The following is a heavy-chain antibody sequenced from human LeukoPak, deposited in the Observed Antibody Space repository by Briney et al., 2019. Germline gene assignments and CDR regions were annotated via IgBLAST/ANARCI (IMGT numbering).Heavy chain of an antibody. J-gene: IGHJ3*02. CDR1: GFTSSR. D-gene: IGHD2-21*01. Sequence: GGSLRLSCAAPGFTSSRMNWVRQAPGKGLEWVSSISSSSSYIYYADSVKGRFTISRDNAKNSLYLQMNSLRAEDTAVYYCARQAYSAFDIWGQGTMVTVSS. CDR3: ARQAYSAFDI. V-gene: IGHV3-21*01. CDR2: ISSSSSYI.